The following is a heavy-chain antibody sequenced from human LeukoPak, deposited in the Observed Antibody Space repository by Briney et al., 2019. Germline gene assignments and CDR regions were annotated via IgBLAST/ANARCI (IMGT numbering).Heavy chain of an antibody. D-gene: IGHD3-22*01. CDR1: GDSISSGDYY. Sequence: SQTLSLTCTVSGDSISSGDYYWSWIRQPAGKGLEWIGRISSSGSTNYNPSLKSRVTISVDTSKNQFSLKLSSVTAADTAVYYCARHFSADLKDSSGYYTFDPWGQGTLVTVSS. CDR2: ISSSGST. V-gene: IGHV4-61*02. CDR3: ARHFSADLKDSSGYYTFDP. J-gene: IGHJ5*02.